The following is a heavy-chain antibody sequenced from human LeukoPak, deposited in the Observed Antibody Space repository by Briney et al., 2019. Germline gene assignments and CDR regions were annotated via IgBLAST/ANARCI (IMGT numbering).Heavy chain of an antibody. V-gene: IGHV4-4*09. CDR2: IHSSGGS. CDR3: ARLGSYHDF. J-gene: IGHJ4*02. Sequence: SETLSLTCTVSGASISHYYWSWIRQTPAKGLEWMGHIHSSGGSTYYPSLKSRLTMSIDTSRNQLSLKLTSVTAADTAVYFCARLGSYHDFWGQGALVTVSS. D-gene: IGHD1-26*01. CDR1: GASISHYY.